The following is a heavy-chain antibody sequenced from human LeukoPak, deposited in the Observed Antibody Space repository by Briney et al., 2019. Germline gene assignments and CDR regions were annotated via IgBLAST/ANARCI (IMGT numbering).Heavy chain of an antibody. CDR3: ARRSGLLWFGEDY. J-gene: IGHJ4*02. D-gene: IGHD3-10*01. CDR1: GGSISSYY. CDR2: IYYSGST. Sequence: SETLSLTCTVSGGSISSYYWSWIRQPPGKGLGWIGYIYYSGSTNYNPSLKSRVTISVDTSKNQFSLKLSSVTAADTAVYYCARRSGLLWFGEDYWGQGTLVTVSS. V-gene: IGHV4-59*08.